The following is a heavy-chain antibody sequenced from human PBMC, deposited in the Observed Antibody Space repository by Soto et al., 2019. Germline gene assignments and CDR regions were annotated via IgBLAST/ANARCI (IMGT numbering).Heavy chain of an antibody. J-gene: IGHJ4*02. CDR1: GYNFANYW. CDR2: IYPGDSDT. V-gene: IGHV5-51*01. CDR3: TRQVPYSLGPQPDC. Sequence: GESLKISCKTSGYNFANYWIGWVRQMPGKGLEWMGVIYPGDSDTRYSPSFQGQVTISADKSISTAYLQWNSLKASDTAMYYCTRQVPYSLGPQPDCWGQGTLVTVSS. D-gene: IGHD4-4*01.